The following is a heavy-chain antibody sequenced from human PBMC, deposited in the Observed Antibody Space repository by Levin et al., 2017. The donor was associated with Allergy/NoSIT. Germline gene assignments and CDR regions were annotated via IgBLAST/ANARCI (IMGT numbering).Heavy chain of an antibody. V-gene: IGHV3-33*01. CDR3: ARDLRRPGQWLRFSVLDY. J-gene: IGHJ4*02. CDR1: GFTFSSYG. D-gene: IGHD5-12*01. Sequence: GGSLRLSCAASGFTFSSYGMHWVRQAPGKGLEWVAVIWYDGSNKYYADSVKGRFTISRDNSKNTLYLQMNSLRAEDTAVYYCARDLRRPGQWLRFSVLDYWGQGTLVTVSS. CDR2: IWYDGSNK.